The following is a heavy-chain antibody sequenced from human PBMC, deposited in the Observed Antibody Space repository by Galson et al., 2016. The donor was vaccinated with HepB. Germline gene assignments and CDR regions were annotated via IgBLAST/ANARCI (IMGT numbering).Heavy chain of an antibody. V-gene: IGHV1-18*01. CDR3: ARDISVRAAGLDY. D-gene: IGHD3-10*01. CDR1: GYTFSSYG. J-gene: IGHJ4*02. Sequence: SVKVSCKASGYTFSSYGISWVRQAPGQGLEWMGWISTYHGKTSYGQDFQGRITMTTDTSTSTAYVELRTLRSDDTAVYYCARDISVRAAGLDYWGQGTLVTVSS. CDR2: ISTYHGKT.